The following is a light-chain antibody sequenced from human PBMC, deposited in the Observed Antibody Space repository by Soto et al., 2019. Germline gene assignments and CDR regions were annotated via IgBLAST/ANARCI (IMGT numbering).Light chain of an antibody. CDR2: RDH. J-gene: IGLJ3*02. CDR3: ATWDDSLSGPV. V-gene: IGLV1-47*01. Sequence: QSVLTQPPSASGTPGQTVTISCSGSSSNIPRNYVYWFQQLPGTAPKRLIQRDHQRPSGVPYRFAGFKVGASASLVICGLRSEDEADYYCATWDDSLSGPVFGGGTKLTVL. CDR1: SSNIPRNY.